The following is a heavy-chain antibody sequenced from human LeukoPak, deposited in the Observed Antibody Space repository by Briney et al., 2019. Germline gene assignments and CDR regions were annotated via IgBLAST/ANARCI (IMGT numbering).Heavy chain of an antibody. Sequence: GGSLRLSCAASGFTVSSNYMSWVRQAPGKGLEWVSVIYSGGSTYYADSVKGRFTISRDNSKNTLYLQMNSLRAEDTAVYYCARVLTGYSRHYYYYYMDVWGKGTTVTISS. J-gene: IGHJ6*03. V-gene: IGHV3-53*01. CDR2: IYSGGST. D-gene: IGHD3-9*01. CDR1: GFTVSSNY. CDR3: ARVLTGYSRHYYYYYMDV.